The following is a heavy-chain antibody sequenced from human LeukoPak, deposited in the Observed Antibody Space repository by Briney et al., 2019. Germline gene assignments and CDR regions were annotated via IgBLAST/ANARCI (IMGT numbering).Heavy chain of an antibody. Sequence: ASVKVSCEASGYTFTGYYMRWVRQAPGQGLEWMGWTNPNIGDTNYAQKFQGRVTMTRDTSISTAYMELSRLRSDDTAVYYCARRYGSGSLDYWGQGTLVTVSS. CDR1: GYTFTGYY. CDR2: TNPNIGDT. V-gene: IGHV1-2*02. J-gene: IGHJ4*02. D-gene: IGHD3-10*01. CDR3: ARRYGSGSLDY.